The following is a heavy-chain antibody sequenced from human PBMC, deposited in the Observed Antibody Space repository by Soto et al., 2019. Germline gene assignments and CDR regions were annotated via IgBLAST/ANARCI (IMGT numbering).Heavy chain of an antibody. D-gene: IGHD2-2*01. CDR1: GGTFSSYA. CDR3: AVTIVVVPAYHYYGMDV. CDR2: IIPIFGTA. Sequence: SVKVSCKASGGTFSSYAISCVRQSPLQWLEWMGGIIPIFGTANYAQKFQGRVTITADKSTSTAYMELSSLRSEDTAVYYCAVTIVVVPAYHYYGMDVWGQGTTVTVSS. V-gene: IGHV1-69*06. J-gene: IGHJ6*02.